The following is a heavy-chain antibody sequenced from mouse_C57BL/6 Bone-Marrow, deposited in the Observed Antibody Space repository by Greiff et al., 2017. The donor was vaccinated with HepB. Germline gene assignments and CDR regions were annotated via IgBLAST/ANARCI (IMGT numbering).Heavy chain of an antibody. CDR1: GFTFSSYA. V-gene: IGHV5-9-1*02. D-gene: IGHD2-4*01. J-gene: IGHJ3*01. CDR3: TREGIYYDYVAY. CDR2: ISSGGDYI. Sequence: DVMLVESGEGLVKPGGSLKLSCAASGFTFSSYAMSWVRQTPEKRLEWVAYISSGGDYIYYADTVKGRFTISRDNARNTLYLQMSSLKSEDTAMYYCTREGIYYDYVAYWGQGTLVTVSA.